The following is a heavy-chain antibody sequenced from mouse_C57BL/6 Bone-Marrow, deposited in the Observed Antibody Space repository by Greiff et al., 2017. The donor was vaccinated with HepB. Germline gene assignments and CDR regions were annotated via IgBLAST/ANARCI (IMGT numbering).Heavy chain of an antibody. J-gene: IGHJ4*01. CDR3: ARDLFDYDNYAMDY. V-gene: IGHV3-6*01. CDR2: ISYDGSN. D-gene: IGHD2-4*01. CDR1: GYSITSGYY. Sequence: EVKLMESGPGLVKPSQSLSLTCSVTGYSITSGYYWNWIRQFPGNKLEWMGYISYDGSNNYNPSLKNRISITRDTSKNQFFLKLNSVTTEDTATYYCARDLFDYDNYAMDYWGQGTSVTVSS.